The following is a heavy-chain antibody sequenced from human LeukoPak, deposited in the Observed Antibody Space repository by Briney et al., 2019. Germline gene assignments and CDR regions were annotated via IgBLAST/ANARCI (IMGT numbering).Heavy chain of an antibody. CDR3: ARQWRYCSSTSCLHFDY. CDR2: IYYSGST. V-gene: IGHV4-39*01. D-gene: IGHD2-2*01. J-gene: IGHJ4*02. CDR1: GGSISSSSYY. Sequence: PSETPSLNCTVSGGSISSSSYYWGWIRQPPGKGLEWIGSIYYSGSTYYNPSLKSRVTISVDTSKNQFSLKLSSVTAADTAVYYCARQWRYCSSTSCLHFDYWGQGTLVTVSS.